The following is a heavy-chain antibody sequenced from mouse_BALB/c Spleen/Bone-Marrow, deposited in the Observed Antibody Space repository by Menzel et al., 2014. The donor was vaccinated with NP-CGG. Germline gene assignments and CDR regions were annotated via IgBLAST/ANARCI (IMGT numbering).Heavy chain of an antibody. CDR2: IDTSDSYT. CDR3: ARWLYGSGQYFDY. CDR1: GYTFTDYW. J-gene: IGHJ2*01. D-gene: IGHD1-1*01. Sequence: QVQLQQSGAELVMPGASVKMSCKASGYTFTDYWMHWVKQRPGQGLEWIGAIDTSDSYTSYNQKFKGKATLTVDESSSTAYMQLSSLTSEDSAVYYCARWLYGSGQYFDYWGQGTTLTVSS. V-gene: IGHV1-69*01.